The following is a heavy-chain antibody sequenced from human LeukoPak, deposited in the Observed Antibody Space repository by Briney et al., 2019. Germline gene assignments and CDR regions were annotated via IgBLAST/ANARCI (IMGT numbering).Heavy chain of an antibody. D-gene: IGHD3-22*01. CDR2: INLSGGST. V-gene: IGHV1-46*01. Sequence: ASVKVSCKTSGYTFTSYYMHWVRPTPGQGVEWMGIINLSGGSTSYAQKFQGRVTMTRDTSTSTVYMELSSLRSEDTAVYYCAREDTYYYDSSGYTRRGFDYWGQGTLVTVSS. J-gene: IGHJ4*02. CDR1: GYTFTSYY. CDR3: AREDTYYYDSSGYTRRGFDY.